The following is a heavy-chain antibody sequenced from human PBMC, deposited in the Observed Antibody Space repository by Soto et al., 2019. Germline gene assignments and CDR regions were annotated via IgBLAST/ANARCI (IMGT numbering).Heavy chain of an antibody. Sequence: QVQLQESGPGLVKPSQTLSLTCTVAGGSISSGGYYWSWIRQHPGKGLEWIGYIYYSGSTYYNPSLKSRVTISVDTSKNQFSLKLSSVTAADTAVYYCARDSRRVGAAGTYNWFDPWGQGTLVTVSS. CDR1: GGSISSGGYY. D-gene: IGHD6-13*01. CDR2: IYYSGST. V-gene: IGHV4-31*03. J-gene: IGHJ5*02. CDR3: ARDSRRVGAAGTYNWFDP.